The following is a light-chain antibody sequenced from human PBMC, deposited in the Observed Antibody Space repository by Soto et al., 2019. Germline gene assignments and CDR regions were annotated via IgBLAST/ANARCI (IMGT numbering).Light chain of an antibody. V-gene: IGKV3-11*01. CDR2: DAS. CDR3: QQRSNWPPIT. J-gene: IGKJ5*01. Sequence: EIEMTQSPATLSMAXWGGSTLTXXXSQSVSSYLAWYQQKPGQAPRLLIYDASNRATGIPARFSGSGSGTDFTLTISSLEPEDFAVYYCQQRSNWPPITFGQGTRLEI. CDR1: QSVSSY.